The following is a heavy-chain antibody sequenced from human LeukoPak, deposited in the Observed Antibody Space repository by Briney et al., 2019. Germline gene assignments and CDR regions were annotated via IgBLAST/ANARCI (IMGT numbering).Heavy chain of an antibody. CDR3: ARDLLHSNSWYHPAPFDL. Sequence: SVTVSCKAPGDTFSGYGINWVRQAPGQGLEWMGRIIPAIDRENYAQKFQGRVTITADKSTTTLYLELSSLRSEDTAVYWCARDLLHSNSWYHPAPFDLWGQGTLVTVSS. J-gene: IGHJ4*02. CDR2: IIPAIDRE. V-gene: IGHV1-69*04. D-gene: IGHD4-11*01. CDR1: GDTFSGYG.